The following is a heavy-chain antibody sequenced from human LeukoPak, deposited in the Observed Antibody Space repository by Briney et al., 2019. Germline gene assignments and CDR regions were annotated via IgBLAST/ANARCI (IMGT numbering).Heavy chain of an antibody. V-gene: IGHV3-7*01. CDR1: GFSLSGYW. Sequence: GSLRLSSEASGFSLSGYWMTWVRQAPGKGLEWVANIKEDGSDKYYVESVRGRFTISRDNAKNSLYLQMNSLRVEDTAVYYCARGVGLDQWGQGTLVIVSS. CDR2: IKEDGSDK. CDR3: ARGVGLDQ. J-gene: IGHJ4*02. D-gene: IGHD3/OR15-3a*01.